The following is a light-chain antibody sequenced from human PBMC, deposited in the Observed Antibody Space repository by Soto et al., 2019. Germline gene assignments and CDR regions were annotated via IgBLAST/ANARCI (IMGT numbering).Light chain of an antibody. J-gene: IGLJ1*01. CDR2: DVS. CDR1: SSDVGGYNY. V-gene: IGLV2-14*01. CDR3: CSYTTSNTRQIV. Sequence: QSALTQPASVSGSPGQSITISCTGTSSDVGGYNYVSWYQQHPGKAPKFMIYDVSNRPSGVSNRFSGSKCGNTASLTISGLQAEDEADYYCCSYTTSNTRQIVFGTGTKVTVL.